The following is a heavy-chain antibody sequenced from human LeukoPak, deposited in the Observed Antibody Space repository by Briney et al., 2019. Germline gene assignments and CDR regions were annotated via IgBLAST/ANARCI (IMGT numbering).Heavy chain of an antibody. CDR1: GFTFSNYW. CDR3: AKEGAYPIITYDS. CDR2: IKGDGNEK. J-gene: IGHJ5*01. D-gene: IGHD3-10*01. Sequence: GGSLRLSCAASGFTFSNYWMNWVRQAPGKGLEWVANIKGDGNEKNYVDSVKGRFSISRDNAKNSLYLQMDSLRAEDTAVYYCAKEGAYPIITYDSWGQGALVTVSS. V-gene: IGHV3-7*01.